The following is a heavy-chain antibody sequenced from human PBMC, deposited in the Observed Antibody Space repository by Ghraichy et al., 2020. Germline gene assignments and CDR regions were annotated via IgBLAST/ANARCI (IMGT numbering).Heavy chain of an antibody. Sequence: GGSLRLSCAASGFTVSSNYMSWVRQAPGKGLEWVSVIYSGGSTYYADSVKGRFTISRDNSKNTLYLQMNSLRAEDTAVYYCARVVYCSSTSCPYYFDYWGQGTLVTVSS. CDR3: ARVVYCSSTSCPYYFDY. J-gene: IGHJ4*02. D-gene: IGHD2-2*01. CDR1: GFTVSSNY. V-gene: IGHV3-66*01. CDR2: IYSGGST.